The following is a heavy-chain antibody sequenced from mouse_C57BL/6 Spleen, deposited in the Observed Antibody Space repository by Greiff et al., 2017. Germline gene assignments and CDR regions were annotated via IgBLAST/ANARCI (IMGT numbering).Heavy chain of an antibody. J-gene: IGHJ2*01. Sequence: VKLLESGAELARPGASVKLSCKASGYTFTSYGISWVKQRTGQGLEWIGEIYPRSGNTYYNQKFKGKATLTADKSSSPAYLELRSLTSEYSAVXFCAGRGYYVDYWGQGTTLTVSS. CDR1: GYTFTSYG. V-gene: IGHV1-81*01. CDR2: IYPRSGNT. CDR3: AGRGYYVDY.